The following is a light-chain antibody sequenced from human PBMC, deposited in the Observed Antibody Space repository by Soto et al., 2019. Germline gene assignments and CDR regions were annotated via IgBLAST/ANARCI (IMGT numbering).Light chain of an antibody. CDR2: EVS. J-gene: IGLJ1*01. CDR3: SSYTNNMYV. CDR1: SSDVGGYNY. V-gene: IGLV2-14*01. Sequence: QSVLTQPASVSGSPGRSITISCTGTSSDVGGYNYVSWYQQHPGKAPKLIIYEVSNRPSGVSNRCSASKSGNTASLTISGLQAEDEADYYGSSYTNNMYVFGTGTKLTVL.